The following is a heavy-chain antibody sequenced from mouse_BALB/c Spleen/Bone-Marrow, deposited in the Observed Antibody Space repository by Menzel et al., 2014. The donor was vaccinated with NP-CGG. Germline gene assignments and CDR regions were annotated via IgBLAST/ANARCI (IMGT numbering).Heavy chain of an antibody. Sequence: VKLMESGPGLVRPGVSVKISCKGSGYTFTDYAMHWVKQSHAKSLEWIGVISTYSGNTNYNQKFKGKATMTVDKSSSTAYMELARLTSEDSAIYYCARGRQLGLRSFAYWGQGTLVTVSA. D-gene: IGHD3-2*01. CDR3: ARGRQLGLRSFAY. V-gene: IGHV1-67*01. J-gene: IGHJ3*01. CDR2: ISTYSGNT. CDR1: GYTFTDYA.